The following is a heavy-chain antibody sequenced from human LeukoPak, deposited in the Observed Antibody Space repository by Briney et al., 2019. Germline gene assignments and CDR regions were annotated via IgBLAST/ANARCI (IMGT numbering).Heavy chain of an antibody. J-gene: IGHJ5*02. CDR3: ARGSTLGSCTSSSCHNWFDP. D-gene: IGHD2-2*01. CDR2: ISGRSNYI. Sequence: GGSLRLSCAASGFTFSTFSMNWVRQAPGKGLEWVSSISGRSNYIFYADSVKGRFTISGDNAENSLYLLLNSLRVEDTAVYYCARGSTLGSCTSSSCHNWFDPWAREPWSPFPQ. V-gene: IGHV3-21*01. CDR1: GFTFSTFS.